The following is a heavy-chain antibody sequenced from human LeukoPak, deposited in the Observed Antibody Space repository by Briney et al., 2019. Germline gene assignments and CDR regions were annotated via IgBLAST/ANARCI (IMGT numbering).Heavy chain of an antibody. J-gene: IGHJ3*02. CDR1: GFTVSSNY. Sequence: GGSLRLSCAASGFTVSSNYMSWVRQAPGKGLEWVSVIYSGGSTYYADSVKGRFTISRDNSKNTLYLQMNSLRAEDTAVYYCAGVSPSGSYYEDAFDIWGQGTMVTVSS. CDR2: IYSGGST. D-gene: IGHD3-10*01. V-gene: IGHV3-53*05. CDR3: AGVSPSGSYYEDAFDI.